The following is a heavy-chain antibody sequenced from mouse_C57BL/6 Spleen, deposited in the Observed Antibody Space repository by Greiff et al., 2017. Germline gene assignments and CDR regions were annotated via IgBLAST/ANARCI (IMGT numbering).Heavy chain of an antibody. Sequence: VQLQQSGAELARPGASVKLSCKASGYTFTSYGISWVKQRTGQGLEWIGEIYPRSGNTYYNEKFKGKATLTADKSSSTAYMELRSLTSEDSAVYFCARGHDGYYYAMDYWGQGTSVTVSS. CDR3: ARGHDGYYYAMDY. V-gene: IGHV1-81*01. D-gene: IGHD2-3*01. CDR1: GYTFTSYG. CDR2: IYPRSGNT. J-gene: IGHJ4*01.